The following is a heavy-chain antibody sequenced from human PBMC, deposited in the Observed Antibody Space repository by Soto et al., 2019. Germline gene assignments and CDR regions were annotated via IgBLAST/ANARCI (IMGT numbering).Heavy chain of an antibody. Sequence: QVQLVQSGAEVKKPGASVKVSCKVSGYTLTELSMHWVRQAPGKGLEWMGGFDPEDGETIYAQKFQGRVTMTEDTYPXTXSMELSSLRSEDTAVYYCATSPPYCGGDCRYRRADYWGQGTLVTVSS. J-gene: IGHJ4*02. CDR3: ATSPPYCGGDCRYRRADY. CDR2: FDPEDGET. V-gene: IGHV1-24*01. D-gene: IGHD2-21*02. CDR1: GYTLTELS.